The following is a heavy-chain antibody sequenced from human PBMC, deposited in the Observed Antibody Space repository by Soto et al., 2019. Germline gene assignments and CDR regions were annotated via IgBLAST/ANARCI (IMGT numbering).Heavy chain of an antibody. Sequence: HPGGSLRLSCAASGITISRNYMSWVRQAPGKGLEWVSVIYGDGTTYYADSVKGRFTISRDNSKSTLYLQMNSLRADDTAVYYCAGARDGYNFLYEPTWGQGTLVTVSS. CDR1: GITISRNY. V-gene: IGHV3-53*01. D-gene: IGHD5-12*01. J-gene: IGHJ4*02. CDR2: IYGDGTT. CDR3: AGARDGYNFLYEPT.